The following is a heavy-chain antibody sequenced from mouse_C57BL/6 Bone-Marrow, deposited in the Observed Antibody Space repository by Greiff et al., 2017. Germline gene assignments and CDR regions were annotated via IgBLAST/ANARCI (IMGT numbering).Heavy chain of an antibody. Sequence: VQLQQSGAELVRPGASVKLSCTASGFNIKDDYMHWVKQRPEQGLEWIGWIDPENGDTEYASKFQGKATITADTSSNTAYLQLSSLTSEDTAVYYCTGDYGSSPDYWGQGTTLTVSS. CDR1: GFNIKDDY. J-gene: IGHJ2*01. V-gene: IGHV14-4*01. CDR3: TGDYGSSPDY. D-gene: IGHD1-1*01. CDR2: IDPENGDT.